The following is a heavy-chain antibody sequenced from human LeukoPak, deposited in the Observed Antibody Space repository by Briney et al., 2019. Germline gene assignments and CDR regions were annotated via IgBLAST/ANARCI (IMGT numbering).Heavy chain of an antibody. D-gene: IGHD6-13*01. CDR3: ARDLELSSSHNFDY. J-gene: IGHJ4*02. CDR2: ISSSSSYI. CDR1: GFTLSSYA. Sequence: GGSLRLSCAASGFTLSSYAMSWVRQAPGKGLGWVSSISSSSSYIYYADSVKGRFTISRDNAKNSLYLQMNSLRAEDTAVYYCARDLELSSSHNFDYWGQGTLVTVSS. V-gene: IGHV3-21*01.